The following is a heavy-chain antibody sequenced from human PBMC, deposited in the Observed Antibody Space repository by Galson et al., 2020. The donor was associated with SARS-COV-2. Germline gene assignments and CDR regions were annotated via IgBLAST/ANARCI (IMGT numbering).Heavy chain of an antibody. V-gene: IGHV3-48*01. CDR1: GFTFSSYS. D-gene: IGHD4-17*01. Sequence: GGSLRLSCAASGFTFSSYSMNWVRQAPGKGLEWVSYISSSSSTIYYADSVKGRFTISRDNAKNSLYLQMNSLRAEDTAVYYCARDRVLLTTVEKDWFDPWGQGTLVTVSS. CDR3: ARDRVLLTTVEKDWFDP. J-gene: IGHJ5*02. CDR2: ISSSSSTI.